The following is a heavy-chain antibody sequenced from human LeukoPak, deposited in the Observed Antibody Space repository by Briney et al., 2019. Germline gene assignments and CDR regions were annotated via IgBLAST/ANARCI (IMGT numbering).Heavy chain of an antibody. Sequence: SETLSLTCTVSGVSISSYYWSWIRQPPGKGLEWIGYIYNSGNTNYNPSLKTRVTISVDTPKNQFSLKLSSVTAADTAVYYCARQRGGSYYGDTYYFDYWGQGTLVTVSS. CDR1: GVSISSYY. V-gene: IGHV4-59*08. CDR2: IYNSGNT. J-gene: IGHJ4*02. D-gene: IGHD1-26*01. CDR3: ARQRGGSYYGDTYYFDY.